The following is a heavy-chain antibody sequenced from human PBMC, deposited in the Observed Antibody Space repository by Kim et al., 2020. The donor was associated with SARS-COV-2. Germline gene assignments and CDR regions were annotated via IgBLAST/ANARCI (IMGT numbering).Heavy chain of an antibody. CDR2: IIPIFGTA. J-gene: IGHJ6*02. CDR1: GGAFSSYA. Sequence: SVKVSCKASGGAFSSYAISWVRQAPGQGLEWMGGIIPIFGTANYAQKFQGRVTITADESTSTAYMELSSLRSEDTAVYYCARVGFVVVPAAYGMDVWGQGTTVTVSS. D-gene: IGHD2-2*01. V-gene: IGHV1-69*13. CDR3: ARVGFVVVPAAYGMDV.